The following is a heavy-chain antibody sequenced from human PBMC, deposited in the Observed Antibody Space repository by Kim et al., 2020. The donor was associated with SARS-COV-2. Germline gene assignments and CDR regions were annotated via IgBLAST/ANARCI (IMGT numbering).Heavy chain of an antibody. J-gene: IGHJ6*02. CDR1: GFTVSSNY. Sequence: LSLTCAASGFTVSSNYMSWVRQAPGKGLEWVSVIYSGGSTYYADSVKGRFTISRDNSKNTLYLQMNSLRAEDTAVYYCARDQRRWFGELLEGVYYYYYGMDVWGQGTTVTVSS. V-gene: IGHV3-53*01. D-gene: IGHD3-10*01. CDR3: ARDQRRWFGELLEGVYYYYYGMDV. CDR2: IYSGGST.